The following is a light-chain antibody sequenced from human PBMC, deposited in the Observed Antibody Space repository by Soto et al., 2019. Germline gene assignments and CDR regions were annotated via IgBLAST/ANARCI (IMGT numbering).Light chain of an antibody. Sequence: QSVLTQPPSVSGAPGQRVTISCTGRSSNIGAGYDVHWYQQLPGTAPKLLIYGNSNRPSGVPDRFSGSKSGTSASLAITGLQAEDEADYYCQSYDSSRSGYWVFGGGTKLTVL. CDR1: SSNIGAGYD. CDR2: GNS. V-gene: IGLV1-40*01. CDR3: QSYDSSRSGYWV. J-gene: IGLJ3*02.